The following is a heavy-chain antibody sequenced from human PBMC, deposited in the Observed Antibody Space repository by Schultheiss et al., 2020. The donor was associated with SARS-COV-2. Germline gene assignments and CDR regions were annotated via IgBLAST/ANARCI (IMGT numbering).Heavy chain of an antibody. CDR3: ARDLVGADDY. J-gene: IGHJ4*02. D-gene: IGHD1-26*01. V-gene: IGHV3-30*01. Sequence: GGSLRLSCAASGFTFSSYAMHWVRQAPGKGLEWVAVISYDGSNKYYADSVKGRFTISRDNSKNTLYLQMNSLRAEDTALYYCARDLVGADDYWGQGTLVTVSS. CDR2: ISYDGSNK. CDR1: GFTFSSYA.